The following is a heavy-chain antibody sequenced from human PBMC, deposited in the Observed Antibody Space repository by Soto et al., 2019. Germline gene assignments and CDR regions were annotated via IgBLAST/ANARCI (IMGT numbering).Heavy chain of an antibody. CDR3: AREAPLNGGVPAYGMDV. J-gene: IGHJ6*02. Sequence: GASVKVSCKASGYTFTSYYMHWVRQAPGQGLEWMGIINPSGGSTSYAQKFQGRVTMTRDTSASTVYMELSSLRSEDTAVYYCAREAPLNGGVPAYGMDVWGQGTTVTSP. V-gene: IGHV1-46*01. D-gene: IGHD2-8*01. CDR2: INPSGGST. CDR1: GYTFTSYY.